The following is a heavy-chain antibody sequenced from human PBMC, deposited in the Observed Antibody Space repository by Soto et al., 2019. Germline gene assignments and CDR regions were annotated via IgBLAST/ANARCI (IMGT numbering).Heavy chain of an antibody. V-gene: IGHV2-5*02. CDR2: IYWDDDK. CDR3: AHIAYAWVLGGFDY. CDR1: GFSLSTTAVG. Sequence: QITLKESGPTLVKPTQTLTLTCTFSGFSLSTTAVGVGWIRQPPGKALEWVAVIYWDDDKRYSPSLKSRLTITKDTSKNQVVLTMTIMDPVDTATYYCAHIAYAWVLGGFDYWGQGTLVTVSS. J-gene: IGHJ4*02. D-gene: IGHD3-16*01.